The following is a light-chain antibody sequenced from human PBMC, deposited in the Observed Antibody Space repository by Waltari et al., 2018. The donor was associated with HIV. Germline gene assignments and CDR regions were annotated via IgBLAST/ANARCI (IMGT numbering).Light chain of an antibody. J-gene: IGLJ1*01. CDR2: SNN. CDR1: SSNIGSNP. CDR3: AAWDDNLNGYV. V-gene: IGLV1-44*01. Sequence: QSVLTQPPSASGTPGQRVTIPCSGSSSNIGSNPVNWYQQLPGTAPKLLIYSNNQRPSGVPDRFSGSRSGTSASLAISGLQSEDEADYYCAAWDDNLNGYVFGTGTKVTVL.